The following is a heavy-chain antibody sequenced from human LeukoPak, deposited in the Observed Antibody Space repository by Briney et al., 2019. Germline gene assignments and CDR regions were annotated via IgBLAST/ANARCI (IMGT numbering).Heavy chain of an antibody. J-gene: IGHJ4*02. CDR2: IYYSGST. Sequence: SETLSLTCTVSGGSISSYYWSWIRQPPGKGLEWIGYIYYSGSTNYNPSLKSRVTISVDTSKNQFSLKLSSVTAADTAVYYCARDLGAAVAVFDYWGRGTLVTVSS. CDR1: GGSISSYY. D-gene: IGHD6-19*01. CDR3: ARDLGAAVAVFDY. V-gene: IGHV4-59*01.